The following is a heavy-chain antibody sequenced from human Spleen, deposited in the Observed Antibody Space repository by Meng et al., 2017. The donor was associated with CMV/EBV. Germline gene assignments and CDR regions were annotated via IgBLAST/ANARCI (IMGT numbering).Heavy chain of an antibody. CDR2: ISSSSSYI. J-gene: IGHJ6*02. CDR1: GFTFSSYS. CDR3: AKVPYYYYGMDV. V-gene: IGHV3-21*04. Sequence: GVLKISCAASGFTFSSYSMNWVRQAPGKGLEWVSSISSSSSYIYYADSVKGRFTISRDNAKNSLYLQMNSLRAEDTAVYFCAKVPYYYYGMDVWGQGTTVTVSS.